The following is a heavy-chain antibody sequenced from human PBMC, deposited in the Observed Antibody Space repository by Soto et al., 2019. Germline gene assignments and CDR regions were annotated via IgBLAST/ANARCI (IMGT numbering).Heavy chain of an antibody. D-gene: IGHD3-16*01. Sequence: ASVNVSCKASGYSITSYGITWVRQAPGQGLEWLGWINGYNGNTNYAQKLQGRVTMTTDTSTSTAYMELRSLRSDDTAVYYCARMGDVPYYYYGMDVWGQGTTVTVSS. CDR1: GYSITSYG. CDR2: INGYNGNT. J-gene: IGHJ6*02. V-gene: IGHV1-18*01. CDR3: ARMGDVPYYYYGMDV.